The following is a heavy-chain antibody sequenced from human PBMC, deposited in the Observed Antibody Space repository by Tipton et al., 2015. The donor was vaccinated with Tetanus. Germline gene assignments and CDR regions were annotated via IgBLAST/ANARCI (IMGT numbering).Heavy chain of an antibody. D-gene: IGHD3-10*01. CDR3: ARHPPPYYYGSGSYLDY. CDR1: GASISSGGYF. CDR2: IYYSGST. V-gene: IGHV4-31*03. J-gene: IGHJ4*02. Sequence: TLSLTCSVSGASISSGGYFWNWVRQHPEKGLEWIGYIYYSGSTHYNPSLKGRVTMSVDTSKNQFSLKLSSVTAADTAVYYCARHPPPYYYGSGSYLDYWGQGTPVTVSS.